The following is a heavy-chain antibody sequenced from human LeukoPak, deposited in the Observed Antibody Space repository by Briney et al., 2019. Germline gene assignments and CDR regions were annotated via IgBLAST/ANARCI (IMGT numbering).Heavy chain of an antibody. CDR1: GFTFSTYG. V-gene: IGHV3-23*01. Sequence: GGSLRLSCAASGFTFSTYGMHWVRQAPGKGLEWVSAIGGGGGSTYYADSVKGRFTISRDNSKNTLYLQMNSLRAEDTALYYCAKGRSRSGPDYWGQGALVTVSS. CDR3: AKGRSRSGPDY. CDR2: IGGGGGST. D-gene: IGHD2-15*01. J-gene: IGHJ4*02.